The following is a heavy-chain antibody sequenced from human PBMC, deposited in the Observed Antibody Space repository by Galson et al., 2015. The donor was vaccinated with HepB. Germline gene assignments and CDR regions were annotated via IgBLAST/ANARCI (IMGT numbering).Heavy chain of an antibody. CDR1: GYTFTSYG. CDR3: ASSSVGYCSSTSCYDASYYCYYGMDV. D-gene: IGHD2-2*01. Sequence: SVKVSCKASGYTFTSYGISWVRQAPGQGLEWMGWISAYNGNTNYAQKFQGRVTMTTDTSTSTAYMELRSLRSDDTAVYYCASSSVGYCSSTSCYDASYYCYYGMDVWGRGTTVTVSS. J-gene: IGHJ6*02. V-gene: IGHV1-18*04. CDR2: ISAYNGNT.